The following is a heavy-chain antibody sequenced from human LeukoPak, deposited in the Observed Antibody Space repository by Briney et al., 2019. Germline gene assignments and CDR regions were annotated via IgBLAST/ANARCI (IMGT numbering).Heavy chain of an antibody. CDR3: ARRSGYSYGYPFDY. Sequence: KPSETLSLTCTVSGGSISSYYWSWIRQPPGKGLEWIGYIYYSGSANYNPSLKSRVTISVDTSKNQFSLKLSSVTAADTAVYYCARRSGYSYGYPFDYWGQGTLVTVSS. CDR2: IYYSGSA. D-gene: IGHD5-18*01. J-gene: IGHJ4*02. V-gene: IGHV4-59*01. CDR1: GGSISSYY.